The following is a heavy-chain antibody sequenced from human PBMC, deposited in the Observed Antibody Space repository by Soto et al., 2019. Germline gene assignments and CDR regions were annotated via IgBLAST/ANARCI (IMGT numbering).Heavy chain of an antibody. CDR1: GYTFTSYG. V-gene: IGHV1-18*01. Sequence: ASVKVSCKASGYTFTSYGISWVRLAPGQGLEWMGWISAYNGNTNYAQKLQGRVTMTTDTSTSTAYMELRSLRSDDTAVYYCARAPSLVVPAAIMLAAADPGDYWGRG. CDR2: ISAYNGNT. CDR3: ARAPSLVVPAAIMLAAADPGDY. J-gene: IGHJ4*02. D-gene: IGHD2-2*01.